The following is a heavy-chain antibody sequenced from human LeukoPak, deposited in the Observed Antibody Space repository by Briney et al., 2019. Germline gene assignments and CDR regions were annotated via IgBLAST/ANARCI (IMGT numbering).Heavy chain of an antibody. J-gene: IGHJ6*02. CDR1: GYTFTSYD. D-gene: IGHD2-2*01. V-gene: IGHV1-69*04. CDR2: IIPILGIA. Sequence: GASVKVSCKASGYTFTSYDINWVRQAPGQGLEWMGRIIPILGIANYAQKFQGRVTITADKSTSTAYMELSSLRSEDTAVYYCARGRGYCSSTSCLYGMDLWGQGTTVTVSS. CDR3: ARGRGYCSSTSCLYGMDL.